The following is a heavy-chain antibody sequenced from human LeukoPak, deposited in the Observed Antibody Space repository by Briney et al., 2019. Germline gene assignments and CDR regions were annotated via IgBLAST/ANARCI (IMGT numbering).Heavy chain of an antibody. V-gene: IGHV1-69*13. J-gene: IGHJ4*02. Sequence: GASVKVSCKASGGTFSSYAISWVRQAPGQGLEWMGGIISIFGTANYAQKSQGRVTITADESTSTAYMELSSLRSEDTAVYYCARGPPNWGYDYWGPGTLVTVSS. D-gene: IGHD7-27*01. CDR2: IISIFGTA. CDR1: GGTFSSYA. CDR3: ARGPPNWGYDY.